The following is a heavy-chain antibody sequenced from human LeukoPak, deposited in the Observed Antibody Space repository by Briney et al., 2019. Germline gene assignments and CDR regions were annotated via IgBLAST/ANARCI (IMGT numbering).Heavy chain of an antibody. J-gene: IGHJ4*02. V-gene: IGHV3-21*01. CDR3: ARGRFGSYISFDY. D-gene: IGHD1-26*01. CDR2: ISSSSSYI. CDR1: GFTFSSYS. Sequence: GGSLRLSYAASGFTFSSYSMNWVRQAPGKGLEWVSSISSSSSYIYYADSVKGRFTISRDNAKNSLYLQMNRLRAEDTAVYYCARGRFGSYISFDYWGQGTLVTVSS.